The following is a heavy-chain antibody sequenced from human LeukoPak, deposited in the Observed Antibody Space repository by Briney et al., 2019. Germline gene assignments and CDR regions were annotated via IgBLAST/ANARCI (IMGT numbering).Heavy chain of an antibody. D-gene: IGHD4-23*01. CDR3: ATRLQDYGGNSEGYYYYYYYMDV. Sequence: GGSLRLSCAASGFPFDTYGMHWVRQAPGKGLQWVSSISGLGGSTQYADVVKGRFTISRDNAKNTLYLQMNSLRAEDTAVYYCATRLQDYGGNSEGYYYYYYYMDVWGKGTTVTISS. J-gene: IGHJ6*03. V-gene: IGHV3-23*01. CDR2: ISGLGGST. CDR1: GFPFDTYG.